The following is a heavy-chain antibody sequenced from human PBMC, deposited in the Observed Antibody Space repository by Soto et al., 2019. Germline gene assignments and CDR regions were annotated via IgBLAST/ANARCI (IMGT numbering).Heavy chain of an antibody. J-gene: IGHJ4*02. CDR1: GVTFITYG. V-gene: IGHV3-7*01. CDR2: RRQEGSGA. D-gene: IGHD2-15*01. Sequence: GGSLILSSEASGVTFITYGGIWVRQATGKGVEWVATRRQEGSGAHYLDSVKCLFSILVYNANNILSLQMNILRGEDTAIYYCPREGGLPGCPSFLAFRGQGPLVPVS. CDR3: PREGGLPGCPSFLAF.